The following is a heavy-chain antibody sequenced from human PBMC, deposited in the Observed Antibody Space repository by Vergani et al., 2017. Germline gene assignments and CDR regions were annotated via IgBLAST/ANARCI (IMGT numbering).Heavy chain of an antibody. CDR2: LTGAGGST. V-gene: IGHV3-23*01. CDR1: GFTLSTYA. CDR3: VKDAGSYENVCYS. D-gene: IGHD1-26*01. Sequence: EVQLLESGGSLKQPGGSVRLSCAASGFTLSTYAMHWVRQAPGKGLEWVSALTGAGGSTYYADSFKGRFSISRDKSRDTLYLQMNSLRPEDTATYYCVKDAGSYENVCYSWGQGTLVIVSS. J-gene: IGHJ4*02.